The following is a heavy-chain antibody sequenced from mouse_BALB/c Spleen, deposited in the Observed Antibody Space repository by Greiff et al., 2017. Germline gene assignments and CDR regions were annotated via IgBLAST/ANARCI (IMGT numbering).Heavy chain of an antibody. Sequence: VQLQESGAELVRPGTSVKVSCKASGYAFTNYLIEWVKQRPGQGLEWIGVINPGSGGTNYNEKFKGKATLTADKSSSTAYMQLSSLTSDDSAVYFCARANGDVWGAGTTVTVSS. D-gene: IGHD4-1*01. CDR2: INPGSGGT. CDR1: GYAFTNYL. V-gene: IGHV1-54*01. CDR3: ARANGDV. J-gene: IGHJ1*01.